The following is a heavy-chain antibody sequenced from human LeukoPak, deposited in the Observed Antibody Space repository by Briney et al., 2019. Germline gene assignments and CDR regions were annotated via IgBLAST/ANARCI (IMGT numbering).Heavy chain of an antibody. CDR1: GFTFSSFG. Sequence: GGALRLSCAASGFTFSSFGMSWVRQAPGKGLEWVSAISSTGGTAYYTDSVKGRFTISRDNSKNTLYLQMNSLRAEDTAVYYCARGKTSQNIVTRKTYNWFDPWGQGTLVTVSS. J-gene: IGHJ5*02. CDR3: ARGKTSQNIVTRKTYNWFDP. CDR2: ISSTGGTA. V-gene: IGHV3-23*01. D-gene: IGHD2/OR15-2a*01.